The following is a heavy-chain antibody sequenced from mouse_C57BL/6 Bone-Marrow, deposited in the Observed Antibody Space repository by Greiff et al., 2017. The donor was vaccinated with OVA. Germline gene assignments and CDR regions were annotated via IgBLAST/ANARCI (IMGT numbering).Heavy chain of an antibody. D-gene: IGHD2-4*01. Sequence: VKLMESGPGLVAPSQSLSITCTVSGFSLTSYAISWVRQPPGKGLEWLGVIWTGGGTNYNSALKSRLSISKDNSKSQVFLKMNSLQTDDTARYYCARNIYYDYAHVDYWGQGTTLTVSS. CDR3: ARNIYYDYAHVDY. CDR2: IWTGGGT. CDR1: GFSLTSYA. V-gene: IGHV2-9-1*01. J-gene: IGHJ2*01.